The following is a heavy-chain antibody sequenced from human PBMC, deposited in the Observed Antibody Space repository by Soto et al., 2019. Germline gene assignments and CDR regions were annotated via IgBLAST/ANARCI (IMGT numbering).Heavy chain of an antibody. CDR1: GYSFTAYW. V-gene: IGHV5-10-1*01. CDR2: IDPSDSYT. CDR3: ARFEGQQVLPPFYYAMDV. J-gene: IGHJ6*02. D-gene: IGHD6-13*01. Sequence: VESLKISCKGSGYSFTAYWINGVRQMPGKGLEWMGKIDPSDSYTNYSPSFQGHVTISADKSISTAYLQWSILKASATAIYYCARFEGQQVLPPFYYAMDVWGQGTTVTVSS.